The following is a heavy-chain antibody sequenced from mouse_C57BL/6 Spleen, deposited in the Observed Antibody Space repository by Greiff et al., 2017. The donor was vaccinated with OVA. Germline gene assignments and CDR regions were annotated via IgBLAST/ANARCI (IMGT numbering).Heavy chain of an antibody. Sequence: DVKLVESGGGLVQPGGSLKLSCAASGFTFSDYGMAWVRQAPRKGPEWVAFISNLAYSIYYADTVTGRFTISRENAKNTLYLEMSSLRSEDTAMYYCARVYYDYDRSFAYWGQGTLVTVSA. CDR2: ISNLAYSI. V-gene: IGHV5-15*01. CDR3: ARVYYDYDRSFAY. D-gene: IGHD2-4*01. J-gene: IGHJ3*01. CDR1: GFTFSDYG.